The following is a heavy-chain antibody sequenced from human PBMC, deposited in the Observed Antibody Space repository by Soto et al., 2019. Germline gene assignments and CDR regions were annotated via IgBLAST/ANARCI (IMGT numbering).Heavy chain of an antibody. CDR2: ISSSSISI. D-gene: IGHD3-9*01. V-gene: IGHV3-21*01. CDR1: GFTFRRYD. CDR3: ARLYDVLTNGMDV. Sequence: EVQLEESGGGLVKPGGSLRLSCAASGFTFRRYDMNWVRQAPGKGLEWVSSISSSSISIHYGDSVKGRFTISRDNARNILYLQMNILRAEDTAVYFCARLYDVLTNGMDVWGQGTTVTVS. J-gene: IGHJ6*02.